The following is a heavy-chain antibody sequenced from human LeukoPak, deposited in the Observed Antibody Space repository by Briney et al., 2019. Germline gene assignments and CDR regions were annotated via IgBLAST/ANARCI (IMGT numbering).Heavy chain of an antibody. V-gene: IGHV4-34*01. CDR1: GESLSGYH. CDR2: IDHSGST. Sequence: SETLSLTCAVYGESLSGYHWTWIRQPPGKGPEWIGKIDHSGSTNYNPSLKSRVTISVATPKNQISLDLSSVTAADTAVYYCARGRYCNSTNCPCVGGFYYMDVWGKGTTVTVSS. D-gene: IGHD2-2*01. CDR3: ARGRYCNSTNCPCVGGFYYMDV. J-gene: IGHJ6*03.